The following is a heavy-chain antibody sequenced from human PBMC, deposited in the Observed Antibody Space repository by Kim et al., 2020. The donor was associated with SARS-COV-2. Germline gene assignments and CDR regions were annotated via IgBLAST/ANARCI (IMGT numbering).Heavy chain of an antibody. CDR2: ISGSGGST. J-gene: IGHJ4*02. CDR3: AKTITGYFVY. V-gene: IGHV3-23*01. CDR1: GFTFSNYA. D-gene: IGHD5-12*01. Sequence: GGSLRLSCAASGFTFSNYAMNWVRQAPGKGLEWVSAISGSGGSTFYTDSVKGRFSISRDNSKNTLYLQMNSLRAEDTAVYYCAKTITGYFVYWGQGTLVTVAT.